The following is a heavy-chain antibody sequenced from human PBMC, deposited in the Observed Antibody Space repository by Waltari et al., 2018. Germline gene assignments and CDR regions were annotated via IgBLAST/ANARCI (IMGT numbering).Heavy chain of an antibody. Sequence: QLQLQESGPGLVKPSETLSLTCTVSGGSISSSSYYWGWIRQPPGKGLEWIGSIYYSGSTYYNPSLKSRVTISVDTSKNQFSLKLSSVTAADTAVYYCASMVRGGILNFDYWGQGTLVTVSS. V-gene: IGHV4-39*01. D-gene: IGHD3-10*01. CDR1: GGSISSSSYY. J-gene: IGHJ4*02. CDR2: IYYSGST. CDR3: ASMVRGGILNFDY.